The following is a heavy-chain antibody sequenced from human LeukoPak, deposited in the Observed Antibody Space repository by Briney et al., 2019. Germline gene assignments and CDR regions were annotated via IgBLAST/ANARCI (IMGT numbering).Heavy chain of an antibody. CDR2: IIPIFGTA. V-gene: IGHV1-69*05. CDR3: ARAYSSTSWRRNWFDP. Sequence: ASVKVSCKASGGTFSSYAISWVRQAPGQGLEWMGGIIPIFGTANYAQKFQGRVTITTDESTSTAYMELSGLRSEDTAVYYCARAYSSTSWRRNWFDPWGQGTLVTVSS. J-gene: IGHJ5*02. CDR1: GGTFSSYA. D-gene: IGHD2-2*01.